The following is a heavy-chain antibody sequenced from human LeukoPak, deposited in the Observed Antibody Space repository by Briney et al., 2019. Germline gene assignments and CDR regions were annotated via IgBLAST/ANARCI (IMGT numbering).Heavy chain of an antibody. Sequence: GGSLRLSCAASGLTFSSYGMHWVRQAQGKGLEWVAFIRYDGSNKYYADSVKGRFTISRDNSKNTLYLQMNSLRAEDTAVYYCAKDQNYYDSSGSQGVSDYWDQGTLVTVSS. CDR3: AKDQNYYDSSGSQGVSDY. D-gene: IGHD3-22*01. V-gene: IGHV3-30*02. J-gene: IGHJ4*02. CDR2: IRYDGSNK. CDR1: GLTFSSYG.